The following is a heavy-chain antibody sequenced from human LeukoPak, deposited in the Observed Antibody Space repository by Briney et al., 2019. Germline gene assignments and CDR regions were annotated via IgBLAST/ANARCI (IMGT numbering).Heavy chain of an antibody. CDR1: GFTFSRYT. CDR3: ARVSYSSTWQTFDY. V-gene: IGHV3-33*08. Sequence: GGSLRLSCAASGFTFSRYTMNWVRQAPGKGLEWVAVIWYDGSNKYYADSVKGRFTISRDNSKNTLYLQMNSLRAEDTAVYYCARVSYSSTWQTFDYWGQGTLVTVSS. J-gene: IGHJ4*02. CDR2: IWYDGSNK. D-gene: IGHD6-13*01.